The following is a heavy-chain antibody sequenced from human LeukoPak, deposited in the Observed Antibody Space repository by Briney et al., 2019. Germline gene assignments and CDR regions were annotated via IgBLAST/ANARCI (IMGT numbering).Heavy chain of an antibody. Sequence: SETLSLTCTVPGGSISSDYWSWIRQPPGKGLEWIGYIYYLGATNYNPFLESRVAISTDTSKTQFSLKVTSVTAADTAVYYCAKEGSSGLFDSWGQGILVTVSS. CDR2: IYYLGAT. CDR3: AKEGSSGLFDS. CDR1: GGSISSDY. J-gene: IGHJ4*02. V-gene: IGHV4-59*01. D-gene: IGHD3-22*01.